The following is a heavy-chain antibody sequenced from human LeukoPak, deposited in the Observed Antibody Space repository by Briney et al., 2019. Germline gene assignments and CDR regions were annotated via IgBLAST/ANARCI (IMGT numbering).Heavy chain of an antibody. CDR1: GFTFSSYA. CDR3: AKDGQKGSGWAYYYYYYMDV. J-gene: IGHJ6*03. D-gene: IGHD6-19*01. CDR2: ISGSGGNR. V-gene: IGHV3-23*01. Sequence: GGSLRLSCAASGFTFSSYAMSWVRQAPGKGLEWVSVISGSGGNRYYADSVKGRFTISRDNSKNTLYLQMNSLRAEDTAVYYCAKDGQKGSGWAYYYYYYMDVWGKGTTVTVSS.